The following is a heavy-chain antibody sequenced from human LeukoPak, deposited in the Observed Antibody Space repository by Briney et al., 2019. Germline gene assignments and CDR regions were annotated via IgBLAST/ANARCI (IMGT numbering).Heavy chain of an antibody. J-gene: IGHJ4*02. Sequence: PGGSLRLSCAASGFTVSTNDMSWVRQAPGKGLEWVSVIYSGGTPYYADSVKGRFTISRDDSTNTLYLQMNSLQTEDTAVYYCAATYYYDTSGFIAQANFDYWGQGTLVTVSS. CDR2: IYSGGTP. CDR3: AATYYYDTSGFIAQANFDY. D-gene: IGHD3-22*01. CDR1: GFTVSTND. V-gene: IGHV3-53*01.